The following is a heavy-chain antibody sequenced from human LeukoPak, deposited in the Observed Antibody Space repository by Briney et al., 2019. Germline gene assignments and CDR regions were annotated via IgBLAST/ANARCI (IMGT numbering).Heavy chain of an antibody. Sequence: ASVKVSCKPSGNTFTGYYMHWVRQAPGQGLEWMGWMNPKSGNTGYAQKFQGRVTITRNTSISTAYMEVSSLRYEDTAVYYCARRAVDNSYYYYMDVWGKGTTVTVSS. CDR2: MNPKSGNT. D-gene: IGHD6-19*01. CDR3: ARRAVDNSYYYYMDV. V-gene: IGHV1-8*03. J-gene: IGHJ6*03. CDR1: GNTFTGYY.